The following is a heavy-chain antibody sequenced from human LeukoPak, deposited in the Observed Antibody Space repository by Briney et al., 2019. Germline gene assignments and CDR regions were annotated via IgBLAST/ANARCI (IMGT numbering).Heavy chain of an antibody. V-gene: IGHV3-33*06. CDR3: AKDFVHHDSSGYPLGLAFDI. J-gene: IGHJ3*02. D-gene: IGHD3-22*01. CDR1: GFTLSSYG. Sequence: GGSLSLSCAASGFTLSSYGMHWVRQAPGKGLEWVAVIWYDGSNKYYADSVKGRFTISRDNSKNTLYLQMNSLRAEDTAVYYCAKDFVHHDSSGYPLGLAFDIWGQGTIVTVSS. CDR2: IWYDGSNK.